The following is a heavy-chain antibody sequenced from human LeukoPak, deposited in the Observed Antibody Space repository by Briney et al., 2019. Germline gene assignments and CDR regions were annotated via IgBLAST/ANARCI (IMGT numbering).Heavy chain of an antibody. CDR1: GYTFTGYY. D-gene: IGHD1-1*01. J-gene: IGHJ6*03. Sequence: ASVKVSCKASGYTFTGYYMHWVRQAPGQGLEWMGWINHNSGGTNYAQKFQGRVTMTRDTSISTAYMELSRLRSDDTAVYYCARDRYSDYYYYMDVWGKGTTVTVSS. CDR3: ARDRYSDYYYYMDV. V-gene: IGHV1-2*02. CDR2: INHNSGGT.